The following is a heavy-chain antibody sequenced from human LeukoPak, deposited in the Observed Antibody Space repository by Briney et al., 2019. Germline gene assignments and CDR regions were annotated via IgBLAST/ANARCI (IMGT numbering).Heavy chain of an antibody. V-gene: IGHV5-51*01. CDR3: ARRTDTTMAPGAFDI. CDR1: GYSFTNYW. J-gene: IGHJ3*02. D-gene: IGHD5-18*01. CDR2: ICPDDSDA. Sequence: GESLKISCKGSGYSFTNYWIGWVRQMPGKGLEWMGIICPDDSDAKYNPSFQGRVTISVDKSISTAYLQWSSLKASDTAMYYCARRTDTTMAPGAFDIWGQGTMVTVSS.